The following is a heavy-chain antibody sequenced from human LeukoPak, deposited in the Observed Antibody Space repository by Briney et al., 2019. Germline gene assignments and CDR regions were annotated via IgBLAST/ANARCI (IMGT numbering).Heavy chain of an antibody. V-gene: IGHV3-23*01. CDR3: TREDIFRFGDYAFDS. CDR1: GFTFSSYG. Sequence: GGSLRLSCAASGFTFSSYGMSWVRQAPGKGLEWVSAISGSGGSTYYADSVKGRFTISRDNSKNTLYLQMNSLRAEDTAVYYCTREDIFRFGDYAFDSWGQGTLVTVSS. CDR2: ISGSGGST. D-gene: IGHD4-17*01. J-gene: IGHJ4*02.